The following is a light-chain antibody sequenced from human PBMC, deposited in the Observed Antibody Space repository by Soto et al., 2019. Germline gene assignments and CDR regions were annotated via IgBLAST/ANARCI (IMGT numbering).Light chain of an antibody. J-gene: IGKJ1*01. CDR1: QSVSSN. V-gene: IGKV3-15*01. Sequence: EIVMTQSPATPSVSPGERATLSCRASQSVSSNLAWYQQKPGQAPRLLIYGASTRATGIPARFSGSGSGTEFTLTISSLQSEDFAVYYCQQYNNGWTFGQGTKVEIK. CDR3: QQYNNGWT. CDR2: GAS.